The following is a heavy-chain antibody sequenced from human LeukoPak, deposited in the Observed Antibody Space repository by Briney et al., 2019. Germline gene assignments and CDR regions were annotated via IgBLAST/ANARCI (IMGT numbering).Heavy chain of an antibody. V-gene: IGHV3-73*01. J-gene: IGHJ4*02. Sequence: QPGGSLKLSCAAYGFTFSGSAMHWVRQSPGKGLEWVGRIRSKANDHATAYAASVRGRFTISRDDSKDTAYLQMNSLKTEDTAVYYCTRRLMTTVNDYWGQGTLVTVSS. D-gene: IGHD4-17*01. CDR3: TRRLMTTVNDY. CDR1: GFTFSGSA. CDR2: IRSKANDHAT.